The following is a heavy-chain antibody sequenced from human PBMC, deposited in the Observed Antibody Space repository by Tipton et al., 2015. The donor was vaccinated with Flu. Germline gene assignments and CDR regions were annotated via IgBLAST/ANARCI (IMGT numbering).Heavy chain of an antibody. CDR1: GFTFSSYE. Sequence: LRLSCAASGFTFSSYEMNWIRQPPGKGLEWIGEINHSGSTNYNPSLKSRVTISVDTSKNQFSLKLSSVTAADTAVYYCARGLYGSGSYQRRYFDSWGQGTLVTVSS. CDR3: ARGLYGSGSYQRRYFDS. V-gene: IGHV4-34*01. D-gene: IGHD3-10*01. J-gene: IGHJ4*02. CDR2: INHSGST.